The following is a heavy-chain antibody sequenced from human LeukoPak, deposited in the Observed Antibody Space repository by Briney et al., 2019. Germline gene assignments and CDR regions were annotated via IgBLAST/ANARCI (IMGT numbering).Heavy chain of an antibody. CDR2: ISGDGGHT. CDR3: TKDITTRIVQGWYFDL. J-gene: IGHJ2*01. D-gene: IGHD3-22*01. CDR1: GFTFDDYA. V-gene: IGHV3-43*02. Sequence: GGSLRLSCAASGFTFDDYAMHWVRQAPGKGLEWVSLISGDGGHTYYADSAKGRFTISRDNNKNFLYLQMNSLTSEDTAFYYCTKDITTRIVQGWYFDLWGRGALVAVSS.